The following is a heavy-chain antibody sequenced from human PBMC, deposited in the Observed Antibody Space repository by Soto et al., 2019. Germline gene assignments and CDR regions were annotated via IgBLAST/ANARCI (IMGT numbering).Heavy chain of an antibody. CDR3: ARGRTDYYEYSGNYFLDY. V-gene: IGHV1-18*01. Sequence: QVQLVQSGAEVKKPGASVKVSCKASGYTFTTYGMSWVRQAPGQGLDWMGWISTYNGNTKYAERLQGRVTMTTDTTTSTGDMELRSLRSGDTGVYYCARGRTDYYEYSGNYFLDYWGKGTLVPVSS. CDR1: GYTFTTYG. D-gene: IGHD3-22*01. J-gene: IGHJ4*02. CDR2: ISTYNGNT.